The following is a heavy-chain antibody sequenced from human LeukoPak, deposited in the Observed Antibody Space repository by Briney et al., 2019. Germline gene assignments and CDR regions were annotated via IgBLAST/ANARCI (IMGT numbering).Heavy chain of an antibody. CDR3: AKDRRRITIFGVVIIPYYFDY. D-gene: IGHD3-3*01. CDR2: ISSSSSYI. J-gene: IGHJ4*02. V-gene: IGHV3-21*01. CDR1: GFTFSSYS. Sequence: GGSLRLSCAASGFTFSSYSMNWVRQAPGKGLEWVSSISSSSSYIYYADSVKGRFTISRDNSKNTLYLQMNSLRAEDTAVYYCAKDRRRITIFGVVIIPYYFDYWGQGTLVTVSS.